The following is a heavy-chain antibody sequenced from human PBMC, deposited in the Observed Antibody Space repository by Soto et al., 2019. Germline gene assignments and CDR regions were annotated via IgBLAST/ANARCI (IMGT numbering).Heavy chain of an antibody. CDR2: INPNSGGT. Sequence: QVQLVQSGAEVKKPGASVKVSCKASGYTFTGYYMHWVRQAPGQGLEWMGWINPNSGGTNYAQKFQGWVTMTRDTSISTAYMELSRLRSDDTAVYYCARAGGIVATMYYFDYWGQGTLVTVSS. D-gene: IGHD5-12*01. CDR3: ARAGGIVATMYYFDY. J-gene: IGHJ4*02. V-gene: IGHV1-2*04. CDR1: GYTFTGYY.